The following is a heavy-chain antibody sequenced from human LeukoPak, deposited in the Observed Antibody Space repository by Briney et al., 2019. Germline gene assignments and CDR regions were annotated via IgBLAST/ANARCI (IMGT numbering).Heavy chain of an antibody. D-gene: IGHD6-19*01. J-gene: IGHJ3*02. CDR2: INPNSGGT. Sequence: ASVKVSCKASGHTFTGYYMHWVRQAPGQGLEWMRWINPNSGGTNYAQKFQGRVTMTRDTSISTAYMELSRLRSDDTAVYYCANQQWLYFRRAFDIWGQGTTVTVSS. CDR3: ANQQWLYFRRAFDI. V-gene: IGHV1-2*02. CDR1: GHTFTGYY.